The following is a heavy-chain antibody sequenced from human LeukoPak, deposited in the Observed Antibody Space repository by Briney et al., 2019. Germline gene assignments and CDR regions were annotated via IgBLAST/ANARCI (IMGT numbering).Heavy chain of an antibody. Sequence: GESLKISCKGFGYSFRDYWIGWVRQMPGKDLEWMGITFPGESHINYSPTLEGRVTISADESINTAYLQWSSLKASDTAMYYCARFYGAKGDHWGQGTRVTVSS. J-gene: IGHJ4*02. CDR2: TFPGESHI. V-gene: IGHV5-51*01. CDR3: ARFYGAKGDH. D-gene: IGHD4-23*01. CDR1: GYSFRDYW.